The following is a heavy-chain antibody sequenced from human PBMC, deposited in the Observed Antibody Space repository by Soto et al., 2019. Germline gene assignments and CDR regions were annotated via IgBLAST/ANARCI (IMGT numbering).Heavy chain of an antibody. CDR2: INPSGGST. CDR3: ARDPTDYYDSSGPYPRVFLLAEHGWFDP. CDR1: GYTFTSYY. V-gene: IGHV1-46*01. J-gene: IGHJ5*02. D-gene: IGHD3-22*01. Sequence: ASVKVSCKASGYTFTSYYMHWVRQAPGQGLEWMGIINPSGGSTSYAQKFQGRVTMTRDTSTSTVYMELSSLRSEDTAVYYCARDPTDYYDSSGPYPRVFLLAEHGWFDPWGQGTLVTVSS.